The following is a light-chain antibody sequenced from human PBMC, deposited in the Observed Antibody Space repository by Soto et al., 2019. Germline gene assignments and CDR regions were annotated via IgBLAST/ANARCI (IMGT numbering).Light chain of an antibody. V-gene: IGKV3-20*01. CDR1: QSVSSNF. J-gene: IGKJ5*01. CDR2: GAP. CDR3: QQYGRSPIT. Sequence: ENLLTQSPGTLSLSPGERATLSCRASQSVSSNFLAWYQQKPGQAHRLPIYGAPGRATAIPDRSSGGGSGKDFTLTISRLEPEDFAVYFCQQYGRSPITFGQGTRLE.